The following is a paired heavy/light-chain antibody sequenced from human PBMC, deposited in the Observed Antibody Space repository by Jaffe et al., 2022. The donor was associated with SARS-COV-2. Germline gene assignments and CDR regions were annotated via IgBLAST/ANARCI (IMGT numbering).Light chain of an antibody. CDR3: QQSYSLWT. CDR2: DAS. Sequence: DIQMTQSPSSLSASVGDGVTITCRASQNVAIYLNWYQQKPGKVPRLLIYDASRLQSGVPSRFSGSGSGTDFTLTISSLQPEDFATYYCQQSYSLWTFGQGTKVEVK. J-gene: IGKJ1*01. V-gene: IGKV1-39*01. CDR1: QNVAIY.
Heavy chain of an antibody. D-gene: IGHD3-3*02. CDR1: GFSLNTRGVG. CDR2: IYWDDDK. CDR3: AHRSLEVDAFHY. Sequence: QITLKESGPTLVKPTQTLTLTCTFSGFSLNTRGVGVGWIRQPPGKALEWLALIYWDDDKRYSPSLKSRLTISKDTSKNQVVLTMTNMDPVDTATYYCAHRSLEVDAFHYWGQGTLVTVAS. V-gene: IGHV2-5*02. J-gene: IGHJ4*02.